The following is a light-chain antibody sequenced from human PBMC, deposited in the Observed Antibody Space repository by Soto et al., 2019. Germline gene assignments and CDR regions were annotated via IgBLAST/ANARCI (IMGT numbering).Light chain of an antibody. J-gene: IGKJ3*01. Sequence: EIVLTQSPGTLSLSPGERATLSCRASQSVSSSYLAWYQQKPGQAPRLLIYGASSRATGIPDRFSGSGSETDFTLTISRPVPEDLAVYYCQQYGSSPLFSCGPGTKVDIK. V-gene: IGKV3-20*01. CDR1: QSVSSSY. CDR3: QQYGSSPLFS. CDR2: GAS.